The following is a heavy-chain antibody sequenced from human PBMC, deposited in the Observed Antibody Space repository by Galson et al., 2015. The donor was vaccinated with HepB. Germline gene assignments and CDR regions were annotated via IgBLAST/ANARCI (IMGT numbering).Heavy chain of an antibody. CDR2: LSSTSRTI. CDR3: ARVPVAGIYNWFAP. J-gene: IGHJ5*02. V-gene: IGHV3-11*01. CDR1: GFTFSDHY. D-gene: IGHD6-19*01. Sequence: SLRLSCAASGFTFSDHYMTWIRQAPGKGLEWLAYLSSTSRTIFYADSVKGRFTISRDNAKNSLYLQMNSLRAEDTAVYYCARVPVAGIYNWFAPWGQGTLVTVSP.